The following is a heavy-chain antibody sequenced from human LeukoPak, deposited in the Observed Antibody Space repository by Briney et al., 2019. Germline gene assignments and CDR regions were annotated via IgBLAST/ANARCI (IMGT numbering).Heavy chain of an antibody. CDR2: TYYRSKWYD. D-gene: IGHD6-19*01. V-gene: IGHV6-1*01. J-gene: IGHJ3*02. Sequence: KLSQTLSLTCAISGDSVSSNSAAWNWIRQSPSRGLEWLGRTYYRSKWYDDYAVSVKSRITINPDTSMNQFSLQLNSVSPEDTAVYYCARAPRRIYSSDWHPFDIWGQGTMVTVSS. CDR3: ARAPRRIYSSDWHPFDI. CDR1: GDSVSSNSAA.